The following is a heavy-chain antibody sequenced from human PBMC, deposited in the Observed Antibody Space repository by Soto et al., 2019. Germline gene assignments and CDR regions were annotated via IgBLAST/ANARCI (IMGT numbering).Heavy chain of an antibody. Sequence: EVQLMESGGHLIQPGGSLRLSCAASGFTFSIYSMNWVRQAPGKGLEWVSYMTSDSKTIHYADSVKGRFTISRDNAKNSLYLQMNSLRAEDTAVYYCARGVTYGFDAWGQGTMVTVSS. V-gene: IGHV3-48*01. CDR1: GFTFSIYS. CDR3: ARGVTYGFDA. D-gene: IGHD2-21*02. J-gene: IGHJ3*01. CDR2: MTSDSKTI.